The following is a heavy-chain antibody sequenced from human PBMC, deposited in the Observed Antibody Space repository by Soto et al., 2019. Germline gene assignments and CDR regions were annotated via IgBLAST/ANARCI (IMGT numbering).Heavy chain of an antibody. CDR3: ASGGYYVAGSSYYYYYYGIDV. J-gene: IGHJ6*02. V-gene: IGHV3-7*01. CDR1: GFTFSSYW. Sequence: GGSLRLSCAASGFTFSSYWMSWVRQAPGKGLEWVANIKQDGSEKYNVDPVKGRFTISRDNAKNSLYLQMTSLRAEDTAVYYFASGGYYVAGSSYYYYYYGIDVWGQGTTVTVSS. D-gene: IGHD3-10*01. CDR2: IKQDGSEK.